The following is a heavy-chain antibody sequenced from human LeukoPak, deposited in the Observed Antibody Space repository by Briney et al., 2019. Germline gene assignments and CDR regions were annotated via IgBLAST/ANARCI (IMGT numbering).Heavy chain of an antibody. J-gene: IGHJ3*02. CDR1: GFTVSNKY. V-gene: IGHV3-53*01. Sequence: GGSLRLSCAASGFTVSNKYMNWVRQAPGKGLEGVSLIYSDGRTYYAASVKGRCTISRDKSKNTLYLQMNSLRVEDTAVYFCARGLSLSGYLDAFDIWGQGTMVTVSS. CDR2: IYSDGRT. D-gene: IGHD3-22*01. CDR3: ARGLSLSGYLDAFDI.